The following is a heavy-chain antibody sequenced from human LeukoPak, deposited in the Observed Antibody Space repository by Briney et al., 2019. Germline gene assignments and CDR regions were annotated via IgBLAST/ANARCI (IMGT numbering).Heavy chain of an antibody. J-gene: IGHJ5*02. V-gene: IGHV3-30*02. CDR2: IRYDGSNK. Sequence: GGSLRLSCAASGFTFSSYGMHWVRQAPGKGLEWVAFIRYDGSNKYYADSVEGRFTISRDNSKNTLYLQMNSLRAEDTAVYYCAKRSHDFWSGPNWFDPWGQGTLVTVSS. D-gene: IGHD3-3*01. CDR3: AKRSHDFWSGPNWFDP. CDR1: GFTFSSYG.